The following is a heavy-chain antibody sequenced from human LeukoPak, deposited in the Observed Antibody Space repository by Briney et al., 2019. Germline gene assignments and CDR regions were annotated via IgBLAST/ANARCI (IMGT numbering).Heavy chain of an antibody. D-gene: IGHD1-26*01. CDR3: ARRSGSYSGFDY. Sequence: ASVKVSCKASGYTFTGYYVHWVRQAPGQGLEYMGWINPNTGGTDYAQKFQGRVTMTRDTSISTAYMDLSRLRSDDTAVYYCARRSGSYSGFDYWGQGTLVTVSS. CDR2: INPNTGGT. V-gene: IGHV1-2*02. CDR1: GYTFTGYY. J-gene: IGHJ4*02.